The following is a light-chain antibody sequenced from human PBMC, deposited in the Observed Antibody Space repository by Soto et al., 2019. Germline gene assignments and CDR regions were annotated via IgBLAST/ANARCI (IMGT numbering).Light chain of an antibody. CDR3: ASWDNSLSAGA. V-gene: IGLV1-51*01. CDR2: DNN. CDR1: SSNIGNNY. J-gene: IGLJ2*01. Sequence: QSVLTQPPSVSAAPGQKVTIPCSGSSSNIGNNYVSWYQQLPGTAPKLLIYDNNKRPSGIPDRFSGSKSGTSATLGITGLQTGDEADYYCASWDNSLSAGAFGGGTKLTVL.